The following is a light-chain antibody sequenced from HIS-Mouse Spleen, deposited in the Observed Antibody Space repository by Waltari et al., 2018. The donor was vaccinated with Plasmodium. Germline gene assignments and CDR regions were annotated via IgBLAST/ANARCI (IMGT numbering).Light chain of an antibody. J-gene: IGKJ2*01. CDR2: AAS. V-gene: IGKV1-6*01. CDR1: QGIRNA. Sequence: ALQMPQSPSSLSASVGNRVTITYRARQGIRNALGWYQQKPGKAPNLLIYAASSLQSGVPARFSGSGSGTDFTLTISSLQPEDFATYYGLQDYNYPYTIGQGTKLEIK. CDR3: LQDYNYPYT.